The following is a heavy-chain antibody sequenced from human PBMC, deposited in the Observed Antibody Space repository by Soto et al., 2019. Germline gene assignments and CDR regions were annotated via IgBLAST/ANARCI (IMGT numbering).Heavy chain of an antibody. CDR3: ARVYARWVVNSYYYGMEV. V-gene: IGHV3-48*01. CDR1: GFTFSRYS. Sequence: EVQLVESGGGLVQPGGSLRLSCAASGFTFSRYSMNWVRQAPGKGVEWVSYISSSSSTLYYAHSVKGRFTISRDNAKNSLYLQINSLRGEDTAVYYCARVYARWVVNSYYYGMEVRGQGTTVTVSS. CDR2: ISSSSSTL. D-gene: IGHD2-15*01. J-gene: IGHJ6*02.